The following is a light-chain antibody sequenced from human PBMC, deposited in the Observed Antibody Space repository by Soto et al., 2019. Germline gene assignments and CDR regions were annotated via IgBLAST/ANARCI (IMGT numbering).Light chain of an antibody. CDR2: KAS. CDR1: QSISSW. V-gene: IGKV1-5*03. CDR3: QQYNSYWT. J-gene: IGKJ1*01. Sequence: DIQMTQSPSTLSASVGDRVTITCRASQSISSWLAWYQQKPGKAPKLLIYKASTLERGVPSRFSGSGSETEFTLTISSLQPDDFATYYCQQYNSYWTFGQGTKVEIK.